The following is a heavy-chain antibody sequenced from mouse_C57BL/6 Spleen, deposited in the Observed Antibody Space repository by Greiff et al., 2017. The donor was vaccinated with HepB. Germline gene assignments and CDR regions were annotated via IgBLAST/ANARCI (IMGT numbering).Heavy chain of an antibody. CDR3: ARSLSWYFDV. V-gene: IGHV1-66*01. J-gene: IGHJ1*03. D-gene: IGHD2-3*01. CDR2: IYPGSGNT. Sequence: QVQLQQSGPELVKPGASVKISCKASGYTFTSYYIHWVKQRPGQGLEWIGWIYPGSGNTKYNEKFKGKATLTADTSTSTAYMKLSSLTSEDSAVYYCARSLSWYFDVWGTVTTVTVSS. CDR1: GYTFTSYY.